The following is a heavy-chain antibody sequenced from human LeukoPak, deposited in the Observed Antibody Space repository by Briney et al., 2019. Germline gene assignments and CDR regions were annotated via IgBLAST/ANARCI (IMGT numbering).Heavy chain of an antibody. CDR3: ASSPPGEDLWLALKHIDY. CDR1: GGTFIIYA. Sequence: SVKVSCKASGGTFIIYAISWVRQAPGQGLEWMGGIIPIFGTANYAQKFQGRVTITADESTSTAYMELSSLRSEDTAVYYCASSPPGEDLWLALKHIDYWGQGTLVTVS. V-gene: IGHV1-69*13. D-gene: IGHD6-19*01. CDR2: IIPIFGTA. J-gene: IGHJ4*02.